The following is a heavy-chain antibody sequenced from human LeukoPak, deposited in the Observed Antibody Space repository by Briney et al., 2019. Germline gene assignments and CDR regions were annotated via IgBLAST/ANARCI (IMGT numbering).Heavy chain of an antibody. J-gene: IGHJ4*02. CDR2: ISNTGDII. D-gene: IGHD5-12*01. Sequence: PGGSLRLSCAASGFTFSNYEMNWVRQAPGKGLEWISHISNTGDIIHYADSVEGRFTISRDNSKNTLYLQMNSLRAEDTAVYYCAKLDIVATIPDYWGQGTLVTVSS. CDR1: GFTFSNYE. V-gene: IGHV3-48*03. CDR3: AKLDIVATIPDY.